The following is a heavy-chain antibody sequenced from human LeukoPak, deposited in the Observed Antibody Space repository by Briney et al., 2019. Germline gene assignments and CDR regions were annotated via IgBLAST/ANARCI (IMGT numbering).Heavy chain of an antibody. Sequence: GESLRIYCKGSGYSFTSYWISWVRQMPGKGLEWMGRIDPSDSYTNYSPSFQGHVTISADKSISTAYLQWSSLKASDTAMYYCARQGYSSAWSDYWGQGTLVTVSS. CDR2: IDPSDSYT. V-gene: IGHV5-10-1*01. D-gene: IGHD6-19*01. CDR1: GYSFTSYW. J-gene: IGHJ4*02. CDR3: ARQGYSSAWSDY.